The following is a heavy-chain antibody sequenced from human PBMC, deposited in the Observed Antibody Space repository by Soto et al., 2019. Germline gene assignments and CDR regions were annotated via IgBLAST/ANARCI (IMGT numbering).Heavy chain of an antibody. CDR2: ISSDGSST. CDR1: GFTLSSYW. J-gene: IGHJ6*03. V-gene: IGHV3-74*01. Sequence: EVQLVESGGGLVQPGGSLRLSCAASGFTLSSYWMLWVRQAPGKGLVWVSRISSDGSSTRYADSVKGRFAISRDNAKNTVYLQMNSLRAEDTAVYYCARLGNWGGAYYYMDVWGKGTTVTVSS. CDR3: ARLGNWGGAYYYMDV. D-gene: IGHD7-27*01.